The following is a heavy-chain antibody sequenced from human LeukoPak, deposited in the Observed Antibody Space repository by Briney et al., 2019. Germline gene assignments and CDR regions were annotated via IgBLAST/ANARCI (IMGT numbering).Heavy chain of an antibody. J-gene: IGHJ4*02. D-gene: IGHD5-18*01. CDR3: ARGYSYGSISFDY. Sequence: SETLSLTCTVSGGSISSYYWSWIRQPPGKGLEWIGYIYYRGSTNYNPSLKSRVTISVDTSKNQFSLKLSSVTAADTAVYYCARGYSYGSISFDYWGQGTLVTVSS. V-gene: IGHV4-59*01. CDR1: GGSISSYY. CDR2: IYYRGST.